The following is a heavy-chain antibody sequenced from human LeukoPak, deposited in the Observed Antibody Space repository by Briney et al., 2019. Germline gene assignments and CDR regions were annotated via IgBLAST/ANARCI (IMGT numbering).Heavy chain of an antibody. CDR3: ATVGITIFGVVQNWFDP. CDR1: GYTLTELS. D-gene: IGHD3-3*01. Sequence: ASVKVSCKVSGYTLTELSMHWVRQAPRKGLEWMGGFDPEDGETIYAQKFQGRVTMTEDTSTDTAYMELSSLRSEDTAVYYCATVGITIFGVVQNWFDPWGQGTLVTVSS. CDR2: FDPEDGET. V-gene: IGHV1-24*01. J-gene: IGHJ5*02.